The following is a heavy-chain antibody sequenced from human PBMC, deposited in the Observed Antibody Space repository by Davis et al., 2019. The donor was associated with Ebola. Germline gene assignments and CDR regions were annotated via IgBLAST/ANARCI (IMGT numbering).Heavy chain of an antibody. J-gene: IGHJ6*02. V-gene: IGHV3-7*03. CDR3: ARVYYRYFEAGAMDV. CDR2: IKQDGSEK. CDR1: GFTFSSYW. D-gene: IGHD3-9*01. Sequence: GESLKISCAASGFTFSSYWMSWVRQAPGKGLEWVANIKQDGSEKYYVDSVKGRFTISRDNAKNSLYLQMNSLRAEDTAVYYCARVYYRYFEAGAMDVWGQGTTVTVSS.